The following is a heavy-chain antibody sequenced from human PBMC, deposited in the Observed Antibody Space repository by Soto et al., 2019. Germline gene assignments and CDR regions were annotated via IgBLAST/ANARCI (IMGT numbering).Heavy chain of an antibody. Sequence: GASLKVSCKASGYTFTSYYMHWVRQAPGQGLEWMGIINPSGGSTSYAQKFQGRVTMTRDTSTSTVYMELSSLRSEDTAVYYCARMTSYCSSTSCYEHFDYWGQGTLVNVSS. CDR1: GYTFTSYY. D-gene: IGHD2-2*01. V-gene: IGHV1-46*03. CDR2: INPSGGST. J-gene: IGHJ4*02. CDR3: ARMTSYCSSTSCYEHFDY.